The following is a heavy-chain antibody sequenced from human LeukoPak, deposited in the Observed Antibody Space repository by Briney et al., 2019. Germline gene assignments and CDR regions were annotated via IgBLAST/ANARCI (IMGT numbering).Heavy chain of an antibody. CDR3: ARDGRSDRYSSSWYATDAFDI. CDR2: ISSSSTTI. CDR1: GFTFSSYS. V-gene: IGHV3-48*01. J-gene: IGHJ3*02. D-gene: IGHD6-13*01. Sequence: GGSLRLSSAASGFTFSSYSMNWVRQAPGKGLEWVSYISSSSTTIYYADSVKGRFTISRDNAKNSLYLQMNSLRAEDTAVYYCARDGRSDRYSSSWYATDAFDIWGQGTMVTVSS.